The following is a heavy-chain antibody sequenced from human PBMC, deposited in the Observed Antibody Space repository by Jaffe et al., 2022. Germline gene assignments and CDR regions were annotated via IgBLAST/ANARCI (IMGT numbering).Heavy chain of an antibody. Sequence: EVQLVESGGGLVQPGRSLRLSCTASGFTFGDYAMSWVRQAPGKGLEWVGFIRSKAYGGTTEYAASVKGRFTISRDDSKSIAYLQMNSLKTEDTAVYYCNVGDYGVGSLLFDYWGQGTLVTVSS. CDR2: IRSKAYGGTT. V-gene: IGHV3-49*04. J-gene: IGHJ4*02. CDR3: NVGDYGVGSLLFDY. D-gene: IGHD4-17*01. CDR1: GFTFGDYA.